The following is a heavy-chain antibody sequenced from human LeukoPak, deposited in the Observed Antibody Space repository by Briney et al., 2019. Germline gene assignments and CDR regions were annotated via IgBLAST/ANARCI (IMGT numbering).Heavy chain of an antibody. CDR2: IGASGVGT. D-gene: IGHD2-21*02. J-gene: IGHJ4*02. V-gene: IGHV3-23*01. CDR3: AKDEGSSVTGGYYFDS. CDR1: GFTFSNYA. Sequence: QFGGSLRLSCAASGFTFSNYAMSWVRQAPGKGLEWISAIGASGVGTYYADSVKGRFTISKDKSKNTLFLQMDTLRAEDTAIYYCAKDEGSSVTGGYYFDSWGQGTLVTVSS.